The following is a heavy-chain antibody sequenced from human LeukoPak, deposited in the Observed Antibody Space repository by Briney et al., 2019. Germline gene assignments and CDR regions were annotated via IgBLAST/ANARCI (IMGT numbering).Heavy chain of an antibody. V-gene: IGHV3-48*01. CDR1: GFTFSSSW. Sequence: GGSLRLSCAASGFTFSSSWMTWVRQAPGKGLEWVSYIRSSGSPIYYADSVRGRFTISRDNAKNSLYLQMNSLRGEDTAVYYCVRDPDALDFWGQGTPVTVSS. CDR3: VRDPDALDF. J-gene: IGHJ4*02. CDR2: IRSSGSPI.